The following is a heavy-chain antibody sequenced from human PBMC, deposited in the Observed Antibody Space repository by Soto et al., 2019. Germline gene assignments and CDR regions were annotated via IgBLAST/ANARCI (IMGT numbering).Heavy chain of an antibody. D-gene: IGHD5-12*01. CDR3: AREVATTYYYYYMDV. Sequence: QLQLQESGPGLVKPSETLSLTCTVSGGSISSSSYYWGWIRQPPGKGLEWIGSIYYSGSTYYNPSLKSRVTISVDTSKNQFSLKLSSVTAADTAVYYCAREVATTYYYYYMDVWGKGTTVTVSS. CDR2: IYYSGST. V-gene: IGHV4-39*02. J-gene: IGHJ6*03. CDR1: GGSISSSSYY.